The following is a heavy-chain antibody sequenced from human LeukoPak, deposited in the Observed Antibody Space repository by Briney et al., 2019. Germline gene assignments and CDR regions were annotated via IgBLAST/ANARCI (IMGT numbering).Heavy chain of an antibody. CDR3: AKESDYYGSGSLGY. Sequence: GGSLRLSCAASGFTFSSYAMSWVRQAPGKGLEWGSAISGSGGSTYYADSVKGRFTISRDNSKNTLYLQMNSLRAEDTAVYYCAKESDYYGSGSLGYWGQGTLVTVSS. D-gene: IGHD3-10*01. CDR1: GFTFSSYA. CDR2: ISGSGGST. V-gene: IGHV3-23*01. J-gene: IGHJ4*02.